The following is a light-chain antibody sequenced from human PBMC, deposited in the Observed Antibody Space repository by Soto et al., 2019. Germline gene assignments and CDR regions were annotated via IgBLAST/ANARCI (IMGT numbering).Light chain of an antibody. J-gene: IGKJ1*01. V-gene: IGKV1-5*03. CDR2: KAS. Sequence: IQMTQSPSTLSASVIDRVNTSGRASQSISVWLAWYQQKAGKAPNLLIYKASRLESGVPSRFSGSGSETEFTLTISGLQPGDSATYYCQQYNSYSPTFGQGTKVDIK. CDR3: QQYNSYSPT. CDR1: QSISVW.